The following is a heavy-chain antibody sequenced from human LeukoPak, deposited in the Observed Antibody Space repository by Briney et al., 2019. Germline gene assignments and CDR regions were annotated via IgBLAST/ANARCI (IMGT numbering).Heavy chain of an antibody. CDR2: IRYDGSNK. J-gene: IGHJ4*02. Sequence: PGGSLRLSCAASGFTFSSYGLHWVRQAPGKGLEGVAFIRYDGSNKYYADSVKGRFTISRDNSKNTLYLQMNRLRAEDTAVYYCAKDYDYYGSGSYGYYFDYWGQGTLVTVSS. D-gene: IGHD3-10*01. V-gene: IGHV3-30*02. CDR3: AKDYDYYGSGSYGYYFDY. CDR1: GFTFSSYG.